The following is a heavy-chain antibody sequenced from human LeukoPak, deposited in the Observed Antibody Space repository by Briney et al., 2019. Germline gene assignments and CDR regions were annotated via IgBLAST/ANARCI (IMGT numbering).Heavy chain of an antibody. J-gene: IGHJ4*02. Sequence: SETLSLTCAVYGGSFSGYYWSWIRQPPGKGLEWIGEINHSGSTNYNPSLKSRVTISVDTSKNQFSLKLSSVTAADTAVYYCASSLGARSSGVYFGYWDQGTLVTVSS. CDR1: GGSFSGYY. D-gene: IGHD6-19*01. CDR2: INHSGST. V-gene: IGHV4-34*01. CDR3: ASSLGARSSGVYFGY.